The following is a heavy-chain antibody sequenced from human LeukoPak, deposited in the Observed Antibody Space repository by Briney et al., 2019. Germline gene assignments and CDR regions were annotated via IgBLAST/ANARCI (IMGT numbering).Heavy chain of an antibody. J-gene: IGHJ4*02. CDR2: IWYDGSNK. D-gene: IGHD6-19*01. CDR1: GFTFSNYG. CDR3: ARDSSGWSPFDY. V-gene: IGHV3-33*01. Sequence: TGGSLRLSCAASGFTFSNYGMHWVRQAPGKGLEGVAVIWYDGSNKYYADSVKGRFTISRDNAKNTLYLQMNSLRAEDTAVYYCARDSSGWSPFDYWGQGTLVTVSS.